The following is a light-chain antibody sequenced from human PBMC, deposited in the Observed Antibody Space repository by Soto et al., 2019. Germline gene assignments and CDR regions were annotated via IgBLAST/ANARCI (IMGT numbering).Light chain of an antibody. CDR1: SSDVGGYNY. CDR3: CSYAGSYTDYV. V-gene: IGLV2-11*01. J-gene: IGLJ1*01. CDR2: DVS. Sequence: QSVLTQPRSVSGSPGQSVTISCTGTSSDVGGYNYVSWYQQHPGKAPKLMVYDVSKRPSGVPDRFSGSKSGNTASLTISGLQAEDEADYYCCSYAGSYTDYVFGTGTNVTVL.